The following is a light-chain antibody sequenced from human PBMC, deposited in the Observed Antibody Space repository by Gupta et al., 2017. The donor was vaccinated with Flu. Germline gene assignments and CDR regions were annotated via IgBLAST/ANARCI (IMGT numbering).Light chain of an antibody. CDR2: AAS. V-gene: IGKV1-16*01. Sequence: DIQMTQSTSSLSASVGDRVTITCRASQGINNYLVWFQQKPGKAPESLIYAASTLQGGVPSRFSGSGSGTHFTLTITSLQSEDVATYYCQQYDTYPRTFGQGTKVEIK. J-gene: IGKJ1*01. CDR3: QQYDTYPRT. CDR1: QGINNY.